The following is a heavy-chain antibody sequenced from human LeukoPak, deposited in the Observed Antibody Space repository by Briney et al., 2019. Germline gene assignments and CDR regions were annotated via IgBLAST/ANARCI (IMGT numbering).Heavy chain of an antibody. CDR1: GFTFSSYE. V-gene: IGHV3-48*03. J-gene: IGHJ6*03. Sequence: GGSLRLSCAASGFTFSSYEMNWVRQAPGKGLEWVSYISSSGSTIYYADSVKGRFTISRDNAKNTLYVQMNSLRAEDTAVYYCASALLKSSMVRGVAYYYYYMDVWGKGTTVTVSS. CDR3: ASALLKSSMVRGVAYYYYYMDV. D-gene: IGHD3-10*01. CDR2: ISSSGSTI.